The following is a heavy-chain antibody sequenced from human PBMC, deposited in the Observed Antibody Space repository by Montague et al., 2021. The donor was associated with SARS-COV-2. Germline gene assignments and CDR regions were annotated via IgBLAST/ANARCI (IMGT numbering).Heavy chain of an antibody. CDR1: RCFISSGSYC. V-gene: IGHV4-61*02. J-gene: IGHJ4*02. CDR2: ISVRGST. D-gene: IGHD6-19*01. CDR3: AREIAVAGLFDY. Sequence: TLSLTCTVSRCFISSGSYCCSWLRHPARKVQEWVSVISVRGSTNNNPPIKSRVTISVDTSNNQFSLKLSSVTAADTAVYYCAREIAVAGLFDYWGEGTMVTVSS.